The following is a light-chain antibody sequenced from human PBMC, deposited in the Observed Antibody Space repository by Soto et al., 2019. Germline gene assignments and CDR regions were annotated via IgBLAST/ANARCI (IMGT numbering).Light chain of an antibody. CDR3: QQRRNWPIT. CDR2: DAS. Sequence: EIVLTQSPATLSLSPGERATLSCRASQGVSSHLAWYQHKPGQAPRLLIYDASSRATGVPARFSGSGSGTGFTLTISSLESEDVAVYYCQQRRNWPITFGQGTRLEIK. J-gene: IGKJ5*01. V-gene: IGKV3-11*01. CDR1: QGVSSH.